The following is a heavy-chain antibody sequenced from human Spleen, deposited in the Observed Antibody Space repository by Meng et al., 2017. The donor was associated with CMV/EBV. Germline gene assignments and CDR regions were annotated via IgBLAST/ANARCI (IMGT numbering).Heavy chain of an antibody. CDR2: IKQDGSEK. V-gene: IGHV3-7*01. D-gene: IGHD4-17*01. J-gene: IGHJ4*02. CDR3: VYGGYYFDY. Sequence: GESLKISCAASGFTFSRYWMHWVRQAPGKGLEWVANIKQDGSEKYYVDSVKGRFTISRDNAKNSLYLQMNSLRAEDTAVYYCVYGGYYFDYWGQGTLVTVSS. CDR1: GFTFSRYW.